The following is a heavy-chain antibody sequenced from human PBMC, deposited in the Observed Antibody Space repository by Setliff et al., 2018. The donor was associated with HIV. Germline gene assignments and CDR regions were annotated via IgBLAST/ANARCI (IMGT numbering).Heavy chain of an antibody. Sequence: PSETLSLTCAVSGYSISSGYYWGWIRQPPGKGLEWIGSIYHGGSTYYNPSLKSRVTISVDTSKNQFSPKLSSVTAADTAVYYCARSFKDAFEIWGQGTMVTVSS. V-gene: IGHV4-38-2*01. D-gene: IGHD3-16*01. CDR1: GYSISSGYY. CDR2: IYHGGST. CDR3: ARSFKDAFEI. J-gene: IGHJ3*02.